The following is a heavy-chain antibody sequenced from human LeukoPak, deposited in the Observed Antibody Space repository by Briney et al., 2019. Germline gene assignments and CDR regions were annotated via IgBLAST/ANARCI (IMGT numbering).Heavy chain of an antibody. CDR3: ARKTDRPGEVGRDRYFDL. Sequence: PGGSLRLSCVISGFTFSHYEMIWVRQAPGKGLEWVSYINVGGDATHFADSMKGRFTMSRDDAKNSVYLQLNSLRAEDTAIYYRARKTDRPGEVGRDRYFDLWGRGTLVTVSS. CDR1: GFTFSHYE. D-gene: IGHD6-6*01. V-gene: IGHV3-48*03. J-gene: IGHJ2*01. CDR2: INVGGDAT.